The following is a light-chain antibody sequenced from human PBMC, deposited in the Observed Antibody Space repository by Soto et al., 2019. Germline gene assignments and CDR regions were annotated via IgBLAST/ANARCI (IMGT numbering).Light chain of an antibody. CDR3: QQYNSYSKT. V-gene: IGKV1-5*01. J-gene: IGKJ4*01. CDR1: QSISSW. Sequence: DIQMTQSPSTLSVSVGDRVTITCRASQSISSWLAWYQQKPGKAPKLLIYDASSLESGVPSRFSGSGSGTEFTLTISSLQPDDFATYYCQQYNSYSKTFGGGTKVEIK. CDR2: DAS.